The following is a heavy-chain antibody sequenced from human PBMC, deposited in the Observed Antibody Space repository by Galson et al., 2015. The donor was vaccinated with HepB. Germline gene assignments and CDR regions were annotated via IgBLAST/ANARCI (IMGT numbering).Heavy chain of an antibody. V-gene: IGHV1-3*01. D-gene: IGHD3-10*01. CDR2: INAGNGNT. J-gene: IGHJ5*02. CDR1: GYTFTSYA. CDR3: ARDLRELWFGELVSWLDP. Sequence: SVKVSCKASGYTFTSYAMHWVRQAPGQRLEWMGWINAGNGNTKYSQKFQGRVTITRDTSASTAYMELSSLRSEDTAVYYCARDLRELWFGELVSWLDPWGQGTLVTVSS.